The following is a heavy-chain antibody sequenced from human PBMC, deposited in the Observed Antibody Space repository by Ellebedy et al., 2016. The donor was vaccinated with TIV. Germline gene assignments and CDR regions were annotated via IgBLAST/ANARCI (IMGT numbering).Heavy chain of an antibody. CDR3: ARDFDYGDYYYFDY. CDR1: GYTFTGYY. CDR2: INPNSGGT. D-gene: IGHD4-17*01. J-gene: IGHJ4*02. Sequence: AASVKVSCKASGYTFTGYYIHWVRQAPGQGLEWMGWINPNSGGTNYAQKLQGRVTMTRDTSISTAYMELSRLRSDDTAVYYCARDFDYGDYYYFDYWGQGTLVTVSS. V-gene: IGHV1-2*02.